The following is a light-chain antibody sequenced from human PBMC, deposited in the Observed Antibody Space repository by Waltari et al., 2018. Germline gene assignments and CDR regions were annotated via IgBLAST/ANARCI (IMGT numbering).Light chain of an antibody. CDR3: QRYQSAPYT. V-gene: IGKV1-27*01. CDR2: GAS. CDR1: HGISNL. Sequence: DIQMTQSPSSLSASVGDRVTITCRASHGISNLLAWYQQKPGKVPKLLIYGASILQSGVPSRFSGSGSGTDFTLTISRLQPEDVATYYCQRYQSAPYTFGQGTKLEIK. J-gene: IGKJ2*01.